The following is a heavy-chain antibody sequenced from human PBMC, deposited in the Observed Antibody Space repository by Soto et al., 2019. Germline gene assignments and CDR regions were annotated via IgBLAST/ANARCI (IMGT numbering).Heavy chain of an antibody. V-gene: IGHV1-69*01. D-gene: IGHD1-26*01. CDR3: ATRSSWSFHFDY. J-gene: IGHJ4*02. CDR1: GGSFNNYA. Sequence: QVQLVQSGAEVKKPGSSVKVSCKASGGSFNNYAISWLRQAPGHGLEWMGGIIPVFGTPNYAQKFQGRLTIIAGEYTTTAYMELSSLRSEDTALYYCATRSSWSFHFDYWGQGTLVSVSS. CDR2: IIPVFGTP.